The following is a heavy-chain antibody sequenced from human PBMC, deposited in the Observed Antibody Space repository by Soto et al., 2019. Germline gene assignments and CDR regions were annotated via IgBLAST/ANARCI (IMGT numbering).Heavy chain of an antibody. CDR3: AGQVDTTYTYNY. D-gene: IGHD5-18*01. J-gene: IGHJ4*02. V-gene: IGHV4-4*02. CDR2: IYHSGST. Sequence: QVQVQESGPGLVKPSGTLSLTCAVSGGSISSNNWWSWVRQPPGKGLEWIGEIYHSGSTNYNPSLKGRVTMSVDKSQSQFSLNLGSLTAADTAVYYCAGQVDTTYTYNYWGQGTLVTVSS. CDR1: GGSISSNNW.